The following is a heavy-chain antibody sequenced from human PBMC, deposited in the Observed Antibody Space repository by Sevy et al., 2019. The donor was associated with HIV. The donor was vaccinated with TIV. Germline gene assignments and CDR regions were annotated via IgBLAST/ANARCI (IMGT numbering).Heavy chain of an antibody. CDR2: ISYDGSNK. D-gene: IGHD4-4*01. CDR3: ARDSPITVTTRKVDYYYYGMDV. V-gene: IGHV3-30-3*01. J-gene: IGHJ6*02. Sequence: GGSLRLSCAASGFTFSSYATHWVRQAPGKGLEWVAVISYDGSNKYYADSVKGRFTISRDNSKNTLYLQMNSLRAEDTAVYYCARDSPITVTTRKVDYYYYGMDVWGQGTTVTVSS. CDR1: GFTFSSYA.